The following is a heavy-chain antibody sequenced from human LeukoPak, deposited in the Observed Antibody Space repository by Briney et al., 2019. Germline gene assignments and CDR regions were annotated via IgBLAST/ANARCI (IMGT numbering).Heavy chain of an antibody. CDR3: ARERTPLRYSSSSPNYYYYMDV. D-gene: IGHD6-6*01. CDR2: IYYSGST. J-gene: IGHJ6*03. Sequence: SETLSLTCSVSGGSMSSYYWSWIRQPPGKGLKWIGYIYYSGSTNYNPSLKSRVTISVDTSKNQFSLKLSSVTAADTAVYYCARERTPLRYSSSSPNYYYYMDVWGKGTTVTVSS. CDR1: GGSMSSYY. V-gene: IGHV4-59*01.